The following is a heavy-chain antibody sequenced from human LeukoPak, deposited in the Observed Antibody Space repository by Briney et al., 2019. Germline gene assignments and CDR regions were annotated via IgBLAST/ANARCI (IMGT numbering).Heavy chain of an antibody. CDR1: GYTFTSYG. Sequence: ASVKVSCKASGYTFTSYGISWVRQAPGQGLEWMGWISAYNGNTNYAQKLQGRVTMTTDTSTSTAYMELRSLRSDDTAVYYCARDAPKPRYYYGSGIDYWGQGTLVTVSS. V-gene: IGHV1-18*01. CDR2: ISAYNGNT. D-gene: IGHD3-10*01. CDR3: ARDAPKPRYYYGSGIDY. J-gene: IGHJ4*02.